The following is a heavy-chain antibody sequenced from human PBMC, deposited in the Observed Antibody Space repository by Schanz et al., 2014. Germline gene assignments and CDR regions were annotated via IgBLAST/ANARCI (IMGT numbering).Heavy chain of an antibody. V-gene: IGHV1-69*04. CDR1: GGTFSSFG. CDR3: ARGGGPEDVFDI. CDR2: IIPSLGLA. D-gene: IGHD5-12*01. Sequence: VQLEQSGAEVKKPGSSVKVSFKASGGTFSSFGINWVRQAPGQGLEWMGRIIPSLGLAKYEQKFQDKVTITADTSTNTAYMELSSLRSDDTAVYYCARGGGPEDVFDIWGQGTILTVSS. J-gene: IGHJ3*02.